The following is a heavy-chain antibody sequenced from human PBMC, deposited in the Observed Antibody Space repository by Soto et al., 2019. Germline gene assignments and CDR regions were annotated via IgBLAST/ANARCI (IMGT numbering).Heavy chain of an antibody. J-gene: IGHJ5*02. CDR2: TSGSGTTT. CDR1: GFTFSSQA. D-gene: IGHD1-1*01. CDR3: AKSRQATTRSYFDT. V-gene: IGHV3-23*01. Sequence: GGSLRLSCVTSGFTFSSQAMSWVRQAPGKGLEWVSATSGSGTTTYYADSVKGRFTTSRDNSENTLYLQMNSLRAEDTAVYYCAKSRQATTRSYFDTWGQGTLVTVSS.